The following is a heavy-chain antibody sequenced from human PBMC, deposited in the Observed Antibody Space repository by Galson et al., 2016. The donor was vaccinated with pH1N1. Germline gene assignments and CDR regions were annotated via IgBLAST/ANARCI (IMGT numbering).Heavy chain of an antibody. CDR2: ITRTGNI. Sequence: SETLSLTCAVYGGSFSGYYWSWVRQPPGKGLEWIGEITRTGNINYRPSLRSRATLSLDTSKNRFSLSLTSVTAADTAIYYCARLHELDSGGHWFFNLWGRGTLVTVSS. CDR1: GGSFSGYY. CDR3: ARLHELDSGGHWFFNL. V-gene: IGHV4-34*01. J-gene: IGHJ2*01. D-gene: IGHD3-10*01.